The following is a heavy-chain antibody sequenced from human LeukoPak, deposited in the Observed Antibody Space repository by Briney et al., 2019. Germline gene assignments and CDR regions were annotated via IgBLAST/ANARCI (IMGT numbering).Heavy chain of an antibody. CDR1: GGSFSGYY. V-gene: IGHV4-34*01. D-gene: IGHD3-10*01. J-gene: IGHJ1*01. CDR2: INHSGST. CDR3: ARAQKRRITMVRGVSPPVFVQQ. Sequence: SETLSLTCAVYGGSFSGYYWSWIRQPPGKGLEWIGEINHSGSTNYNPSLKSRVTISVDTSKNQFSLKLSSVTAADTAVYYCARAQKRRITMVRGVSPPVFVQQGGQGTLVTVSS.